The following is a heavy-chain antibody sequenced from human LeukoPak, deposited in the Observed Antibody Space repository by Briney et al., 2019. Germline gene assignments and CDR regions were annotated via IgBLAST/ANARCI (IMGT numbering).Heavy chain of an antibody. J-gene: IGHJ6*04. CDR2: IKQDGSAE. Sequence: PGGSLRLSCAASGFAFSTYWMTWVRQAPGKGLEWVANIKQDGSAEYFVDSVKGRITISRDNAKNSVYLQMNSLRAEDTAVYYCAELGITMIGGVWGKGTTVTISS. CDR3: AELGITMIGGV. D-gene: IGHD3-10*02. V-gene: IGHV3-7*01. CDR1: GFAFSTYW.